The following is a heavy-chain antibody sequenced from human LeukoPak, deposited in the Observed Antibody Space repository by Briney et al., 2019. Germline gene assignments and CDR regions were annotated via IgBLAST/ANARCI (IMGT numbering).Heavy chain of an antibody. J-gene: IGHJ5*02. CDR1: GGSISSGDYY. CDR3: ARPYYYDSRIDP. D-gene: IGHD3-22*01. Sequence: SETLSLTCTVSGGSISSGDYYWSWIRQPPGKGLEWIGYTYYSGSTYYNPSLKSRATISADTSKNQFSLKLTSVTAADTAVYYCARPYYYDSRIDPWGQGTLVTVSS. V-gene: IGHV4-30-4*01. CDR2: TYYSGST.